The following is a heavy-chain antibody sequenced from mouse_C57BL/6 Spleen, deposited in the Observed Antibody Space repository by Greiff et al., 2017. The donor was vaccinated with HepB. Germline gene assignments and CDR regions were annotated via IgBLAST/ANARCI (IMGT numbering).Heavy chain of an antibody. CDR3: ARPLPRRYFDV. CDR2: IDPSDSYT. D-gene: IGHD6-1*01. J-gene: IGHJ1*03. V-gene: IGHV1-50*01. Sequence: QVQLKQPGAELVKPGASVKLSCKASGYTFTSYWMQWVKQRPGQGLEWIGEIDPSDSYTNYNQKFKGKATLTVDTSSSTAYMQLSSLTSEDSAVYYWARPLPRRYFDVWGTGTTVTVSS. CDR1: GYTFTSYW.